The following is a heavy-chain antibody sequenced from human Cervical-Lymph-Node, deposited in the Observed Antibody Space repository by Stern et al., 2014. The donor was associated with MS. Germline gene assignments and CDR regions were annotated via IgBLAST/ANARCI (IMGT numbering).Heavy chain of an antibody. CDR2: IIPIYGVP. J-gene: IGHJ6*02. V-gene: IGHV1-69*17. CDR3: GRAQEDYYFYYGMDV. Sequence: VHLVESGAEVKKPGSSVKVSCMASGGTFSTYAINWVRQAPGQGPEWMGGIIPIYGVPYYAQNFQGRVTITADRPTSTAYMYLSSLTSEDTAVYYCGRAQEDYYFYYGMDVWGQGTTVTVSS. CDR1: GGTFSTYA.